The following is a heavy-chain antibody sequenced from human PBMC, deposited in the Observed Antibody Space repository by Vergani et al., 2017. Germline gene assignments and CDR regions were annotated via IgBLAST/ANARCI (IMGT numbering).Heavy chain of an antibody. CDR2: IYYSGST. CDR1: GGSISSHY. Sequence: QVQLQESGPGLVKPSETLSLTCTVSGGSISSHYWSWIRQPPGKGLEWIVYIYYSGSTNYNPSLKSRVTISVDTSKNQFALKLSSVTAADTAVYYCAGYYGVGGNIDYWGQGTLVTVSS. D-gene: IGHD4-23*01. V-gene: IGHV4-59*11. J-gene: IGHJ4*02. CDR3: AGYYGVGGNIDY.